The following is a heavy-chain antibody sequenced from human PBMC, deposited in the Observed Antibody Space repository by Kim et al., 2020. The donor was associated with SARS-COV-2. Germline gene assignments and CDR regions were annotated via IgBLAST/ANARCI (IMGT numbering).Heavy chain of an antibody. Sequence: GGSLRLSCAASGFTFSCCAMHWVRQAPGKGLEWVAVIWFDGSNINYADSVKGRFTISRDNSKNTLYLQMNSLIAKDTAVYYCAREFDYYDTTALAYFDFWGHGALVTVSS. CDR2: IWFDGSNI. CDR3: AREFDYYDTTALAYFDF. J-gene: IGHJ4*01. CDR1: GFTFSCCA. D-gene: IGHD3-22*01. V-gene: IGHV3-33*01.